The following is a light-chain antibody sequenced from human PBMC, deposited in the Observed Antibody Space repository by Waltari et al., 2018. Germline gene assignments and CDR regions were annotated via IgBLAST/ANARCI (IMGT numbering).Light chain of an antibody. V-gene: IGKV1-33*01. CDR3: QQYDNDALT. Sequence: DMQMTQSPSSLSASVGDRVTLTCQASQDISNYLNWYQQKPGKTPKLLVHDASTVETGVPSRFSGSGSGTAFTFTISSLQAEDSATDYCQQYDNDALTFGGGTKVEIK. CDR2: DAS. J-gene: IGKJ4*01. CDR1: QDISNY.